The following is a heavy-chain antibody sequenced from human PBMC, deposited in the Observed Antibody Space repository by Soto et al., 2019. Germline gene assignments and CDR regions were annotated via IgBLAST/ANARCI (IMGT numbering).Heavy chain of an antibody. CDR3: ARAAGYSGYDSDPLFDY. Sequence: QVQLVQSGAEVKKPGSSVKVSCKASGGTFSSYTISWVRQAPGQGLEWMGRIIPILGIANYAQKFQCRVKITADKSTCTAYMELSSLRSEDTAVYYCARAAGYSGYDSDPLFDYWGQGTLVTVSS. V-gene: IGHV1-69*02. CDR1: GGTFSSYT. D-gene: IGHD5-12*01. CDR2: IIPILGIA. J-gene: IGHJ4*02.